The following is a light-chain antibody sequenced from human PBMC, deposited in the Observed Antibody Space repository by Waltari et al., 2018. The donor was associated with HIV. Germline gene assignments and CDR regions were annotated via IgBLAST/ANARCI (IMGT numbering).Light chain of an antibody. V-gene: IGKV1-39*01. CDR3: QQTSSFTGA. Sequence: DIQVTQSPSSLSASIGDKVTITCRASQSISSHLNWYQQKPGKGPQLLIYSASSLQSGVPSRFSGSGSGTDFNLTVSSLQPEDSATYYCQQTSSFTGAFGQGTKVEIK. CDR2: SAS. CDR1: QSISSH. J-gene: IGKJ1*01.